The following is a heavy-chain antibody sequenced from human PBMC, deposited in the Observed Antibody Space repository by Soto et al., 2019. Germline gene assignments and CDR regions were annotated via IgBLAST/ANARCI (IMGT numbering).Heavy chain of an antibody. J-gene: IGHJ4*02. CDR3: ARVASGVTTKVAPWYYFDY. Sequence: GGSLRLSCAASGFTFSSYSMNWVRQAPGKGLEWVSSISSSSSYIYYADSVKGRFTISRDNAKNSLYLQMNSLRAEDTAVYYCARVASGVTTKVAPWYYFDYWGQGTLVTVSS. D-gene: IGHD4-17*01. V-gene: IGHV3-21*01. CDR1: GFTFSSYS. CDR2: ISSSSSYI.